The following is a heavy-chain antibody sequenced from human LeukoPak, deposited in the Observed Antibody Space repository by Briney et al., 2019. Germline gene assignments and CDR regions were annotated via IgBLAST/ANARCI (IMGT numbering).Heavy chain of an antibody. Sequence: GGSLRLSCAASGFTVSSNYMSWVRQAPGKGLEWVSVIYGGGSTYYADSVKGRFTISRHNSKNTLYLQMNSLRAEDTAVYYCARELELGGHYFDYWGQGTLVTVSS. CDR3: ARELELGGHYFDY. D-gene: IGHD1-7*01. CDR1: GFTVSSNY. J-gene: IGHJ4*02. V-gene: IGHV3-53*04. CDR2: IYGGGST.